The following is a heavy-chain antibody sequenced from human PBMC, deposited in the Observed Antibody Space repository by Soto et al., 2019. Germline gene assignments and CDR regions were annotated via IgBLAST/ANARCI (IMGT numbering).Heavy chain of an antibody. CDR3: AAAPRY. CDR2: IYYTGST. J-gene: IGHJ4*02. D-gene: IGHD2-15*01. CDR1: GGSISSSY. Sequence: QVQLQESGPGLVKPSETLSLTCTVSGGSISSSYWSWIRQPPGKGLEWIGYIYYTGSTDHNPSLKSRVTISLDTSKTQVSLQLTSVTAADTAVYYCAAAPRYWGQGVLVTVSS. V-gene: IGHV4-59*01.